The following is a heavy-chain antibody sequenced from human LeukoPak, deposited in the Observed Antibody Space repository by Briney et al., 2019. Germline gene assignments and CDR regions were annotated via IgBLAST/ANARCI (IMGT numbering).Heavy chain of an antibody. CDR2: ISYDGSIN. J-gene: IGHJ4*02. CDR1: GFTFNSYP. Sequence: PGTSLRLSGAASGFTFNSYPVHWVRQAPGKGLEWVAVISYDGSINFYAASVKGRFTISRDNSKNTLYLQMNSLRIDDTALYFCARDRRYCSGGSCYFDYFFDYWGQGTLVNVSS. D-gene: IGHD2-15*01. CDR3: ARDRRYCSGGSCYFDYFFDY. V-gene: IGHV3-30*04.